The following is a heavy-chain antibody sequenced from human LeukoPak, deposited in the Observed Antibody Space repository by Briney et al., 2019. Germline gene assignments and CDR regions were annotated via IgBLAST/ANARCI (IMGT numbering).Heavy chain of an antibody. CDR2: IKEDGSKK. CDR3: ATPLDYYDSSGYHQGGD. Sequence: GGSLRLSCAASGFTFSRHWMTWVRQAPGKGLEWVANIKEDGSKKNYVDSVTGRFTISRDNAKNSLYLQMNSLRAEDTAVYFCATPLDYYDSSGYHQGGDWGQGTLVTVSS. CDR1: GFTFSRHW. V-gene: IGHV3-7*03. D-gene: IGHD3-22*01. J-gene: IGHJ4*02.